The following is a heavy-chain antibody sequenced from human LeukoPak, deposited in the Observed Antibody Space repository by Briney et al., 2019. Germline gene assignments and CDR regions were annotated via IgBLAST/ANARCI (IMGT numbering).Heavy chain of an antibody. J-gene: IGHJ6*03. Sequence: SETLSLTCTVSGGSISSYYCSWLRQPPGKGREGIGYIYYCGSTNYTPSLKSRVNISVDTSKNQFSLKLSSVTAADPAVYYCARDRFLEGVYTGGVGYYYYYMDVWGKGTTVTVSS. CDR2: IYYCGST. V-gene: IGHV4-59*01. CDR3: ARDRFLEGVYTGGVGYYYYYMDV. CDR1: GGSISSYY. D-gene: IGHD3-3*01.